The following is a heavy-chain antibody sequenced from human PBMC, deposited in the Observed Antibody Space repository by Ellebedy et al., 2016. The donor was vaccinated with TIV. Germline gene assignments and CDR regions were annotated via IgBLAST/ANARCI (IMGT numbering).Heavy chain of an antibody. Sequence: SETLSLTXIVSGGSISRYYWSWIRQPPGKGLEWIGNIFYTGNTNYNPSLKSRVTISVDTSKNQFSLKLSSVTAADTAVYYCARVLVLYAALDYWGQGTLVTVSS. CDR1: GGSISRYY. D-gene: IGHD2-8*02. CDR2: IFYTGNT. J-gene: IGHJ4*02. V-gene: IGHV4-59*01. CDR3: ARVLVLYAALDY.